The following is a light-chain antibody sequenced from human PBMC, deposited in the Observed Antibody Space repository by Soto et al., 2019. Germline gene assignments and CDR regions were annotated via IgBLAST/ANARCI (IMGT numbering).Light chain of an antibody. Sequence: QSVLTQPPSASGTPGQRVTISCFGSNSNIGSNSVSWYHQVPGTAPKLLVHTNNQRPSGVPDRFSGSKSGPTASLAISGLQSEDEGEYYCAARDDSLNGWVFGGGTKLTVL. V-gene: IGLV1-44*01. CDR3: AARDDSLNGWV. CDR1: NSNIGSNS. CDR2: TNN. J-gene: IGLJ3*02.